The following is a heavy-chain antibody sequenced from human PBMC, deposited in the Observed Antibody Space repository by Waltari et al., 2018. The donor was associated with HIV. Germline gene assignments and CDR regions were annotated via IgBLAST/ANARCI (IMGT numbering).Heavy chain of an antibody. CDR2: INPDSGVT. D-gene: IGHD1-7*01. CDR3: ARVGSSWNFGSHNFDI. CDR1: GYTFIDYS. Sequence: QVQLVQSGAEVKKPGASVTVSCKHSGYTFIDYSIHWVRQAPGQGLEWMGWINPDSGVTKSGQKFQGRVTMTRDTSISTVFLQLSGLRSDDTGVYYCARVGSSWNFGSHNFDIWGQGTMVTVSS. V-gene: IGHV1-2*02. J-gene: IGHJ3*02.